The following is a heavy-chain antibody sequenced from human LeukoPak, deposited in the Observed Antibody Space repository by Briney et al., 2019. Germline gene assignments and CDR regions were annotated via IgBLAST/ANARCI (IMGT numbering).Heavy chain of an antibody. Sequence: GGSLRLSCAASGFTFSSYWMHWVRQGPGKGLVWVSRINSDGSSTSYADSVKGRFTISRDNAKNTLYLQMNSLRAEDTAVYYCARADTAMVYDYFDYWGQGTLVTVSS. CDR3: ARADTAMVYDYFDY. V-gene: IGHV3-74*01. CDR1: GFTFSSYW. D-gene: IGHD5-18*01. J-gene: IGHJ4*02. CDR2: INSDGSST.